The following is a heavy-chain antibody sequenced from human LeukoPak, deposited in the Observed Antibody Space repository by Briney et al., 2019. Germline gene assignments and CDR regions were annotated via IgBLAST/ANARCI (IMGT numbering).Heavy chain of an antibody. V-gene: IGHV1-18*01. CDR1: GYTFARYG. J-gene: IGHJ3*02. CDR2: ISAYNGKT. CDR3: AREGPSLANYGGQNDAFDI. D-gene: IGHD1-7*01. Sequence: ASVKVSCKTSGYTFARYGVSWVRQAPGQGLEWMGWISAYNGKTNYAQKFQGRVTMTRDTPISTAYMELSRLRSDDTAVYYCAREGPSLANYGGQNDAFDIWGQGTMVTVSS.